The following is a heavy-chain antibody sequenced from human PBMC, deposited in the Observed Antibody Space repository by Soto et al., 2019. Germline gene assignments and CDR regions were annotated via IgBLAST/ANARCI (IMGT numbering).Heavy chain of an antibody. CDR3: GKGKGLTVSSTNS. CDR1: GFTFSSYA. CDR2: IIGSGTTT. J-gene: IGHJ4*02. D-gene: IGHD2-2*01. V-gene: IGHV3-23*01. Sequence: EVQVLESGGGLVQPGGSLRLSCAASGFTFSSYAMTWVRQAPGMGLEWVSGIIGSGTTTYYSDSVRGRFTISRDNSKNTLFLQMDRLRAEDTAVYYCGKGKGLTVSSTNSWGQGTLVTVSS.